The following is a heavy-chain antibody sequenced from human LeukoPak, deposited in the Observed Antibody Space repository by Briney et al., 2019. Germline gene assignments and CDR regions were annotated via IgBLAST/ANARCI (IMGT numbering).Heavy chain of an antibody. V-gene: IGHV3-30-3*01. J-gene: IGHJ4*02. D-gene: IGHD1-26*01. CDR2: ILYDGFNK. CDR1: GFIFSSYA. CDR3: ARSFGGSYPHFDY. Sequence: GGSLRLPCAASGFIFSSYAMHWVRQAPGKGLEWVALILYDGFNKDYADSVKGRFTISRDNSKNTLYLQMNSLRPEDTAVYYCARSFGGSYPHFDYWGQGTLVTVS.